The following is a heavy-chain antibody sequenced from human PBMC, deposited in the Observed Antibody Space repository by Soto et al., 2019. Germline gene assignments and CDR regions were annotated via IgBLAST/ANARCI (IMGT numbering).Heavy chain of an antibody. CDR3: ARDGATPMWRPWYFDL. V-gene: IGHV3-30-3*01. CDR1: GFTFSNYA. D-gene: IGHD2-21*01. J-gene: IGHJ2*01. CDR2: VSHDGNNQ. Sequence: QVQLVESGGGVVQPGRSLRLSCAVSGFTFSNYAMHWVRQAPGKGLEWVAIVSHDGNNQYYADSAKGRFTISRDNSENLLYRQMTSLRTEDTAVFYCARDGATPMWRPWYFDLWGRGTLVTVSS.